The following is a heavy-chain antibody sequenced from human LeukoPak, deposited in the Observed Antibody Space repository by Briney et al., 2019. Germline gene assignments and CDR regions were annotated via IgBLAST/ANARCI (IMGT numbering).Heavy chain of an antibody. Sequence: PGGSLRLSCAASGFGFSNYDMSWVRQAPGKGLEWVSAISGSGVSTYYAESVKGRFTISRDNSKNTLYLQMNSLRAEDTAVYFCARTSWFDPWGQGNLVTVSS. J-gene: IGHJ5*02. CDR2: ISGSGVST. D-gene: IGHD1-14*01. CDR3: ARTSWFDP. V-gene: IGHV3-23*01. CDR1: GFGFSNYD.